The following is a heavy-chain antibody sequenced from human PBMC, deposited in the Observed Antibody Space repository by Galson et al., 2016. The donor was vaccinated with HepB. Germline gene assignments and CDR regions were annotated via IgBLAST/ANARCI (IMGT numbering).Heavy chain of an antibody. J-gene: IGHJ4*02. V-gene: IGHV3-11*01. CDR3: AREGYGDYAPSFDY. D-gene: IGHD4-17*01. CDR2: ISYSSTTI. Sequence: LRLSCAASGFNFRDYFMSWIRQAPGKGLEWISYISYSSTTIYHAEPVKGRFTMSRDNAKNSVYLQMDDVRVDDTAVYYCAREGYGDYAPSFDYWGQGVLVTVSP. CDR1: GFNFRDYF.